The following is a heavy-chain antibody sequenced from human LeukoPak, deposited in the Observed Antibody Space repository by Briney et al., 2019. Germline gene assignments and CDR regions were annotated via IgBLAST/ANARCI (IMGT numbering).Heavy chain of an antibody. J-gene: IGHJ4*02. Sequence: GASVKVSCKASGYTFTSYDINWVRQATGQGLEWMGWMNPNSGNTGYAQKFQGRVTMTRNTSISTAYMELSSLRSEDTAVYYCARDILSRGHFDYWGQGTLVTVSS. CDR1: GYTFTSYD. CDR3: ARDILSRGHFDY. CDR2: MNPNSGNT. V-gene: IGHV1-8*01.